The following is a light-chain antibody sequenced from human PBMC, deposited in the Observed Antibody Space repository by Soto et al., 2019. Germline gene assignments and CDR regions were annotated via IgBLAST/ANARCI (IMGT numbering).Light chain of an antibody. Sequence: VMTQSPATLSMSPGERATLSCRASQSFRGLLAWYQQKPGQAPRLLIYDAYNRATGIPPRFSGSGSGTDFTLTISSLEPEDSAVYYCQQRHMWPITFGQGTRLEIK. V-gene: IGKV3-11*01. CDR2: DAY. CDR3: QQRHMWPIT. CDR1: QSFRGL. J-gene: IGKJ5*01.